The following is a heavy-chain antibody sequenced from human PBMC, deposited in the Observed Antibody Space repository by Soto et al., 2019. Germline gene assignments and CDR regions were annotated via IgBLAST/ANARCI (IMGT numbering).Heavy chain of an antibody. CDR1: GFSLSNARMG. CDR3: ARILLYSSSFRVWFDP. D-gene: IGHD6-6*01. CDR2: IFSNDEK. Sequence: GSGLTLVNPTETLTLTCTVSGFSLSNARMGVSWIRQPPGKALEWLAHIFSNDEKSYSTSLKSRLTISKDTSKSQVVLTMTNMDPVDTATYYCARILLYSSSFRVWFDPWGQGTLVTVSS. J-gene: IGHJ5*02. V-gene: IGHV2-26*01.